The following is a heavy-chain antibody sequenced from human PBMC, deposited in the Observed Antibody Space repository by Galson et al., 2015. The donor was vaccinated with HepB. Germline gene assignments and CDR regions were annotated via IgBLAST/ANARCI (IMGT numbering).Heavy chain of an antibody. CDR3: ARDRSRSGYDI. CDR2: ISSGSAI. CDR1: GLSLSDYS. J-gene: IGHJ3*02. V-gene: IGHV3-48*02. Sequence: SLRLSCAASGLSLSDYSMNWVRQAPGKGLEWVSYISSGSAIYYADSVKGRFTISRDNANNSLYLQLNSLRDEDTAVYYCARDRSRSGYDIWGQGTMVTVSS. D-gene: IGHD5-12*01.